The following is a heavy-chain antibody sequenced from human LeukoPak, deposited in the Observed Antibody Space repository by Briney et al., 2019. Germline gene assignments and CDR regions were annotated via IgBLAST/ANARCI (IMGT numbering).Heavy chain of an antibody. CDR3: ARDAYYYDSSGYYPLLYYYYMDV. Sequence: GGSLRLSCAASGFTFSSYAMHWVRQAPGKGLEWVAVISYDGSNEYYADSVKGRFTISRDNSKNTLYLQMNSLRAEDTAVYYCARDAYYYDSSGYYPLLYYYYMDVWGKGTTVTISS. D-gene: IGHD3-22*01. CDR2: ISYDGSNE. J-gene: IGHJ6*03. CDR1: GFTFSSYA. V-gene: IGHV3-30*04.